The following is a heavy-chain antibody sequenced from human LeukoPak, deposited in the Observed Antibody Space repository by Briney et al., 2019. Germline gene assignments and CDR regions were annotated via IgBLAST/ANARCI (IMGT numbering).Heavy chain of an antibody. CDR2: ISAYNGNT. J-gene: IGHJ4*02. Sequence: ASVKVSCKASGYTFTSYGISWVRQAPGQGLEWMGWISAYNGNTNYAQKLQGRVTMTTDTSTSTAYMELRSLRSDDTAVYYCARALEMATTYYFDCWGQGTLVTVSS. D-gene: IGHD5-24*01. CDR3: ARALEMATTYYFDC. CDR1: GYTFTSYG. V-gene: IGHV1-18*01.